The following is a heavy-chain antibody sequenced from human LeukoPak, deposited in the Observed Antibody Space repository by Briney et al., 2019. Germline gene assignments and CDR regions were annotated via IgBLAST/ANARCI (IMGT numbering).Heavy chain of an antibody. CDR2: ISSSGSYI. V-gene: IGHV3-21*01. CDR1: GFTFTTYS. D-gene: IGHD1-26*01. CDR3: ARAPGKTGYFDY. Sequence: KPGGSLRLSCAASGFTFTTYSMNWVRQAPGKGLEWVSSISSSGSYIYYAYSVKGRFTISRDNAKNSQYLQMNSLRAEDTAVYYCARAPGKTGYFDYWGQGTLVTVSS. J-gene: IGHJ4*02.